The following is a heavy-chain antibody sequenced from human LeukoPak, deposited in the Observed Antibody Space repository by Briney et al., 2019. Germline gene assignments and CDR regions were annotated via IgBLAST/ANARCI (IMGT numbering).Heavy chain of an antibody. CDR2: IYPGDSDT. Sequence: GESLKISCKGSGYDFTTYWIGWVRQMPGKGLEWMGIIYPGDSDTRYSPSFQGQVTISADKSIRTAYLQWSSLKASDTAMYYCARSTGYCSSASCYRAGNYYYMDVWGKGTTVTVSS. CDR3: ARSTGYCSSASCYRAGNYYYMDV. V-gene: IGHV5-51*01. J-gene: IGHJ6*03. CDR1: GYDFTTYW. D-gene: IGHD2-2*02.